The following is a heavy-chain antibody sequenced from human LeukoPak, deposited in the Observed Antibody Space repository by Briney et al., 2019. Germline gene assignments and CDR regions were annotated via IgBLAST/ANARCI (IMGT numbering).Heavy chain of an antibody. Sequence: SETLSLTCAVYGGSFSGYYWSWIRQPPGKGLEWIGEINHSGSTNYNPSLKSRATISVDTSKNQFSLKLSSVTAADTAVYYCARDIAGVSSSTSLYYFDYWGQGTLVTVSS. D-gene: IGHD2-2*01. J-gene: IGHJ4*02. V-gene: IGHV4-34*01. CDR1: GGSFSGYY. CDR3: ARDIAGVSSSTSLYYFDY. CDR2: INHSGST.